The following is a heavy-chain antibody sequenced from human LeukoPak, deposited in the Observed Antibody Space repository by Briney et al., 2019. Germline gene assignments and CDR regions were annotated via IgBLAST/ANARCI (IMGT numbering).Heavy chain of an antibody. CDR1: GFNFRSYA. D-gene: IGHD6-19*01. Sequence: GGSLRLSCAASGFNFRSYAIYWVPQATGKGLEWVSGISGSGGDTYFADSVRGRFTISRDNSKNTVFLQMDSLRAEDTAVYYCAKTTDGYSSGRYPGWPIDYWGQGTLVTVSS. CDR2: ISGSGGDT. V-gene: IGHV3-23*01. CDR3: AKTTDGYSSGRYPGWPIDY. J-gene: IGHJ4*02.